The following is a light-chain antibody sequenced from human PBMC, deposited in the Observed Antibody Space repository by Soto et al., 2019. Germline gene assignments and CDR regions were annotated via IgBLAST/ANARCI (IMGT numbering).Light chain of an antibody. Sequence: IQMTQSPSSLSASVGDRVTLTCQASHDIRDHLNWYQQKPGKPPKLLIYHASILQTWFPSRFSRSGSGTDFTFTISILQPEDIAKYFCHPYYNLTQNFGPGTKVDIK. CDR2: HAS. CDR3: HPYYNLTQN. J-gene: IGKJ3*01. CDR1: HDIRDH. V-gene: IGKV1-33*01.